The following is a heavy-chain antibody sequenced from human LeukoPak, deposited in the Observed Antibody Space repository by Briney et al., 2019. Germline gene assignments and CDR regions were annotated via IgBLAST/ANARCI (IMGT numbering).Heavy chain of an antibody. Sequence: SWGSLRLSCAASGFTFTTYWLGWGRQPPGQGLELVANIKQDGTEKYYVNSVKGRFTISRDNAKNSLYLQMNSLRAEDTAVYYCARERYNYGPGEVDYWGQGTLVTVSS. V-gene: IGHV3-7*01. CDR2: IKQDGTEK. CDR1: GFTFTTYW. D-gene: IGHD3-10*01. J-gene: IGHJ4*02. CDR3: ARERYNYGPGEVDY.